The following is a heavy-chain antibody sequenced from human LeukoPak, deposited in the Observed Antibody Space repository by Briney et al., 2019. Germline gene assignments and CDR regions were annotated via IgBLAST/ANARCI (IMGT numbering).Heavy chain of an antibody. D-gene: IGHD2-21*01. CDR1: GYTFTSYY. CDR3: VKYGGDLGVASDC. J-gene: IGHJ4*02. Sequence: GASVKVSCKASGYTFTSYYMHWVRQAPGQGLEWMGIINPSGGSTSYAQKFQGRVTMTRDMSTSTVYMELSSLRSEDTAVYYCVKYGGDLGVASDCWGQGTLVTVSS. V-gene: IGHV1-46*01. CDR2: INPSGGST.